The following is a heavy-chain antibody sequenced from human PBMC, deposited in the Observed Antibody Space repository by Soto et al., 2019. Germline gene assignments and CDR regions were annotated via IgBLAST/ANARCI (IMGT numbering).Heavy chain of an antibody. CDR2: ISYDGSNK. J-gene: IGHJ4*02. D-gene: IGHD3-16*02. CDR3: AKDLYYDYVWGSYPIDY. Sequence: GGSLRLSCAASGFTFSSYGMHWVRQAPGKGLEWVAVISYDGSNKYYADSVKGRFTISRDNSKNTLYLQMNSLRAEDTAVYYCAKDLYYDYVWGSYPIDYWGQGTLVTVSS. V-gene: IGHV3-30*18. CDR1: GFTFSSYG.